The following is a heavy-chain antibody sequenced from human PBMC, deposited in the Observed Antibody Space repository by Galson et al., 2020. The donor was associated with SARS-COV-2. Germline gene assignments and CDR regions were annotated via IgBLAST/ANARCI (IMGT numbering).Heavy chain of an antibody. Sequence: GGSLRLSCAASGFSVSSNYMNWVRQAPGKGLEWVAVIYSGGNTHYADSVKGRFTISRDNFKSTVYLQMNSLRTEDTAVYYCARGATAAGWCDPWGQGTLVTVSS. V-gene: IGHV3-53*01. CDR1: GFSVSSNY. CDR3: ARGATAAGWCDP. CDR2: IYSGGNT. J-gene: IGHJ5*02. D-gene: IGHD2-2*01.